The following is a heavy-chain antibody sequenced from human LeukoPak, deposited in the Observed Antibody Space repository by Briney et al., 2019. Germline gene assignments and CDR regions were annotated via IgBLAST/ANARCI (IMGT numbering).Heavy chain of an antibody. CDR2: MYYGGST. CDR3: AREYDRRAWCDP. CDR1: GGSISSYY. Sequence: SETLSLTCTVPGGSISSYYWSWIRQPPGEGLWRIGYMYYGGSTNYHPSRKGRVTLSVDTSKRQFSLKLSSVTAADTAVYYCAREYDRRAWCDPWGQGTLVTVSS. D-gene: IGHD3-22*01. J-gene: IGHJ5*02. V-gene: IGHV4-59*01.